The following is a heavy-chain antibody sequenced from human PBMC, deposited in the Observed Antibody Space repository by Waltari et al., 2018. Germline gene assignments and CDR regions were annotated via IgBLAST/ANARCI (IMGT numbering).Heavy chain of an antibody. CDR1: GGSISRSSYY. Sequence: QLQLQESGPTLVKPSETLSLTCTVSGGSISRSSYYWGWIRQSPGKGLEWIVSIYYRWTTYYNPTIGSRVTISGDTSKNQFSLKLSSVTAADTAVYYCVRHWKRNGYRFDPWGQGTLVTVSS. V-gene: IGHV4-39*01. CDR2: IYYRWTT. J-gene: IGHJ5*02. CDR3: VRHWKRNGYRFDP. D-gene: IGHD5-12*01.